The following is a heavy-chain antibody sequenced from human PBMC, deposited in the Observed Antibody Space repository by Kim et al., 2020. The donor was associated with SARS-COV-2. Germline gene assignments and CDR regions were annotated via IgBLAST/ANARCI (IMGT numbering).Heavy chain of an antibody. Sequence: ASVKVSCKTSGFTFTSYTLHWVRQAPGQRLEWMGWINAGNGNTHYSRKFQGRVTITRDTSASTAFMELTNLRSEDTAVYYCARGVIDYWGQGTLVTVSS. V-gene: IGHV1-3*01. CDR1: GFTFTSYT. J-gene: IGHJ4*02. CDR3: ARGVIDY. D-gene: IGHD3-10*01. CDR2: INAGNGNT.